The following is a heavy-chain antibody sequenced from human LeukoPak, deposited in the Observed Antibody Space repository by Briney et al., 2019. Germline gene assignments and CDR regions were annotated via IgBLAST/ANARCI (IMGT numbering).Heavy chain of an antibody. CDR3: ASADSSGYHDY. V-gene: IGHV3-23*01. Sequence: GGSLRLSCAASGFNFSSYAMSWVRQAPGKGLEWVSAISGSGGSTYYADSVKGRFTISRDNSKNTLYLQMNSLRAEDTAVYYCASADSSGYHDYWGQGTLVTVSS. D-gene: IGHD3-22*01. J-gene: IGHJ4*02. CDR1: GFNFSSYA. CDR2: ISGSGGST.